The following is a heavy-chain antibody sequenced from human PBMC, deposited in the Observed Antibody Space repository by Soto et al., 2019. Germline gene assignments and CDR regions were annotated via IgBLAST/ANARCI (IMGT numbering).Heavy chain of an antibody. D-gene: IGHD1-26*01. CDR3: TLEGAGFGH. J-gene: IGHJ4*02. V-gene: IGHV3-73*01. CDR2: IRSKANTYAT. Sequence: EVQLVESGGGLVQPGGSVKLSCAASGFTFSVSSMHWVRQASGKGLEWVGRIRSKANTYATTYAESLNGRFTISRDDSKNTAYLQMNNLKTEDTAVYYCTLEGAGFGHWGQGTLVTVSS. CDR1: GFTFSVSS.